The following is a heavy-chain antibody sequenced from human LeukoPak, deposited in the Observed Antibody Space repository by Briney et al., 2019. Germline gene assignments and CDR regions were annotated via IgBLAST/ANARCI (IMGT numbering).Heavy chain of an antibody. J-gene: IGHJ1*01. V-gene: IGHV1-24*01. CDR3: ATVPGAIAVADFYFQH. D-gene: IGHD6-19*01. Sequence: GASVKVSCKVSGYTLTELSMHWARQAPGKGLEWMGGFDPEDGETIYAQKFQGRVTMTEDTSTDTAYMELSSLRSEDTAVYYCATVPGAIAVADFYFQHWGQGTLVTVSS. CDR1: GYTLTELS. CDR2: FDPEDGET.